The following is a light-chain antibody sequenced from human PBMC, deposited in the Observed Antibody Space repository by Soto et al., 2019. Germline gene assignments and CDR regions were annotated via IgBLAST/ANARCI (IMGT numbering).Light chain of an antibody. CDR2: DAS. V-gene: IGKV3-11*01. Sequence: EIVLTQSPAILSLSPGEKATLSCRASQSVSGSLGWYQQKPGQAPRLIIYDASVRATGIPARFSGSGSGTDFTLTISSLEPEDFAVYYCQGGTYWPAFGGGTKVEIK. J-gene: IGKJ4*01. CDR1: QSVSGS. CDR3: QGGTYWPA.